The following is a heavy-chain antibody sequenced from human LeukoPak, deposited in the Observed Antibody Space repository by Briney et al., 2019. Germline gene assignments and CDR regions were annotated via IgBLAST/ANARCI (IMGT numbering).Heavy chain of an antibody. CDR1: GFTFSSYG. J-gene: IGHJ3*02. Sequence: GGSLRLSCAASGFTFSSYGMHWVRQAPGKGLEWVADIWYDGSNKYYADSVKGRFTISRDNSKNTLYLQMNSLRAEDTAVYYCARDRYYYDSSGYDAFDIWGQGTMVTVSS. CDR2: IWYDGSNK. CDR3: ARDRYYYDSSGYDAFDI. V-gene: IGHV3-33*01. D-gene: IGHD3-22*01.